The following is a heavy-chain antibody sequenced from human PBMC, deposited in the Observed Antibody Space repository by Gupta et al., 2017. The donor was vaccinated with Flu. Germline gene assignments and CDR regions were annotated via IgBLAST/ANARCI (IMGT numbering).Heavy chain of an antibody. CDR2: IYNSGST. D-gene: IGHD3-16*01. CDR3: ARQNREKSSHYVGYFDL. V-gene: IGHV4-59*08. Sequence: QVLLQESGPGPVQPPETLSLACSVSGASISSDTWIWVRQSPGKGLEWIGYIYNSGSTNYNPSLKSRVSISMDTSKNEFSLKLTSATAADTAFYFCARQNREKSSHYVGYFDLWGRGTLVTVSS. CDR1: GASISSDT. J-gene: IGHJ2*01.